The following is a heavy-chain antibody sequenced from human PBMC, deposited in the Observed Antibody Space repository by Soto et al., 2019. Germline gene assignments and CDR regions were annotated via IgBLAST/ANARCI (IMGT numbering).Heavy chain of an antibody. Sequence: QVQQVQSGAEVKKPGASVKVSCKASGYAFSSYGFSWVRQAPGQGLEWMGWISAYNRNTNYAQKLQGRVTVTTDTSTSTDYMELRSLRSDDTAVYYCARGGGAANYYYGLDVWGQGTTVTVSS. CDR2: ISAYNRNT. CDR3: ARGGGAANYYYGLDV. J-gene: IGHJ6*02. V-gene: IGHV1-18*04. CDR1: GYAFSSYG. D-gene: IGHD3-16*01.